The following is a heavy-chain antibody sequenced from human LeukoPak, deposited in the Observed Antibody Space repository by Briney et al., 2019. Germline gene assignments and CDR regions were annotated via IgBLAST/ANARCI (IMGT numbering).Heavy chain of an antibody. CDR3: ARLGGVVISRGEGWDAFDI. V-gene: IGHV1-18*01. CDR2: ISAYNGNT. CDR1: GYTFTSYG. D-gene: IGHD3-3*01. Sequence: ASVKVSCKASGYTFTSYGISWVRQAPGQGLEWMGWISAYNGNTNCAQKLQGRVTMTTDTSTSTAYMELRSLRSDDTAVYYCARLGGVVISRGEGWDAFDIWGQGTMVTVSS. J-gene: IGHJ3*02.